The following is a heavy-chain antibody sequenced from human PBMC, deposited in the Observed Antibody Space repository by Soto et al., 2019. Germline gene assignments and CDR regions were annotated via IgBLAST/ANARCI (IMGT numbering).Heavy chain of an antibody. J-gene: IGHJ5*02. D-gene: IGHD3-16*01. CDR1: GFTFSSYG. CDR2: ISDDGDST. CDR3: ARVFSPGPLRAMGDWFDP. Sequence: PGGSLRLSCAASGFTFSSYGMNWVRQAPGKGLEWVSSISDDGDSTYYADSVKGRFTISRDNSKNTLYLQFNSLRPEDTAVYYCARVFSPGPLRAMGDWFDPWGQGTLVTVSS. V-gene: IGHV3-23*01.